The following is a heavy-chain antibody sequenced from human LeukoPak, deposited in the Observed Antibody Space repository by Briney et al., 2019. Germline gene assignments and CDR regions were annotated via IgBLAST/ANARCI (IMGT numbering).Heavy chain of an antibody. V-gene: IGHV4-61*02. Sequence: PSQTLSLTCTVSGGSINSGSDYWTWIRQPAGKGLEWIGRIYTNGGTDYNPSLKSRVTISLDASNNQFSLKLSSVTAADTAVYYCARHEPSILLWFGELSNAFDIWGQGTMVTVSS. CDR3: ARHEPSILLWFGELSNAFDI. CDR2: IYTNGGT. CDR1: GGSINSGSDY. D-gene: IGHD3-10*01. J-gene: IGHJ3*02.